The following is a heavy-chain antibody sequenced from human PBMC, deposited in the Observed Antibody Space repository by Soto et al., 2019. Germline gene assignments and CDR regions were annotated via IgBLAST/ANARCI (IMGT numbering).Heavy chain of an antibody. CDR3: ARVYSGSLSGQDY. D-gene: IGHD1-26*01. J-gene: IGHJ4*02. Sequence: VGCLRVSWAASGFTSSSYEMNWVRQAPGKGLEWVSYISSGGSTIYYADSVKGRFTISRDNAKNSLYLQMNSLRAEDTAVYYCARVYSGSLSGQDYWGQGTLVTVSS. V-gene: IGHV3-48*03. CDR2: ISSGGSTI. CDR1: GFTSSSYE.